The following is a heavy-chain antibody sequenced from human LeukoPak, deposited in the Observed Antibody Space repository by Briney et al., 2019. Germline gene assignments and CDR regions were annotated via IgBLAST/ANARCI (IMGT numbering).Heavy chain of an antibody. CDR1: GDYW. J-gene: IGHJ4*02. V-gene: IGHV3-74*01. CDR3: VSFYETY. CDR2: INGDGSWT. Sequence: GGSLRLSCAASGDYWMHWVRQAQGKGLVWVSHINGDGSWTTYADSVKGRFTISKDNAKNTVYLQMNNLRAEDTAVYYCVSFYETYWGRGTLVTVSS. D-gene: IGHD2-2*01.